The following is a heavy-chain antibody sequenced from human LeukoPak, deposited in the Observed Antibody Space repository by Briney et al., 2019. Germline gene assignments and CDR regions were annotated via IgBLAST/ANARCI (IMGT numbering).Heavy chain of an antibody. V-gene: IGHV3-11*06. CDR2: ISSGSSYT. Sequence: GGSLRLSCAASGFTFSDYYVSWIRQAPGKGLEWVSYISSGSSYTNYADSVKGRFTISRDNAKNSLYLQMNSLRAEDTAVYYCARVGLSNWFDPWGQGTLVTVSS. CDR1: GFTFSDYY. J-gene: IGHJ5*02. D-gene: IGHD3-16*01. CDR3: ARVGLSNWFDP.